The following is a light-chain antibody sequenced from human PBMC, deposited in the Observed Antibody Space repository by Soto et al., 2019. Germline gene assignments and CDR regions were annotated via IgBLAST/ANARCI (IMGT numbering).Light chain of an antibody. V-gene: IGKV1-8*01. Sequence: AMRMTQSPSSFSAPTGDRVTITCRASQGISSYLAWYQQKPWKAPKLLIYAAATLQRGAPSRFSASGSGTDFTLAISRLQSEDCATYYCQQYLSYPYTFGQGTKLEI. J-gene: IGKJ2*01. CDR1: QGISSY. CDR2: AAA. CDR3: QQYLSYPYT.